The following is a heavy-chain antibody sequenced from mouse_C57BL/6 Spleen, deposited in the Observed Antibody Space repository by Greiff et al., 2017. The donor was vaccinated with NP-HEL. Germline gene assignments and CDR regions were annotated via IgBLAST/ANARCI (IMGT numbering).Heavy chain of an antibody. CDR3: ARGGRGRGWYFDV. CDR1: GYTFTSYD. V-gene: IGHV1-85*01. CDR2: IYPRDGST. D-gene: IGHD3-1*01. J-gene: IGHJ1*03. Sequence: QFQLQQSGPELVKPGASVKLSCKASGYTFTSYDINWVKQRPGQGLEWIGWIYPRDGSTKYNEKFKGKATLTVDTSSSTAYMELHSLTSEDSAVYFWARGGRGRGWYFDVWGTGTTVTVSS.